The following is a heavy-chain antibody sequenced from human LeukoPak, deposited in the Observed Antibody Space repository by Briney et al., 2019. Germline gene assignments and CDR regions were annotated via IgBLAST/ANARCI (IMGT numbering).Heavy chain of an antibody. J-gene: IGHJ4*02. CDR1: GFTFSSYS. D-gene: IGHD3-10*01. Sequence: PGGSLRLSCAASGFTFSSYSMNWVRQAPGKGLEWVSSISSSSSYIYYADSVKGRFTISRDNSKNTLYLQMNSLRAEDTAVYYCAKIGTGHYYGSGSYYTHFDYWGQGTLVTVSS. CDR3: AKIGTGHYYGSGSYYTHFDY. CDR2: ISSSSSYI. V-gene: IGHV3-21*04.